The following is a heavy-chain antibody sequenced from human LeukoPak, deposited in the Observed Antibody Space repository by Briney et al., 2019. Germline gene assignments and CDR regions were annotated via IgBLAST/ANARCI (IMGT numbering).Heavy chain of an antibody. CDR2: ISSSSSYI. Sequence: GGSLRLSCAASGFTFSSYSMNWVRQAPGKGLEWVSSISSSSSYIYYADSVKSRFTISRDNAKNSLYLQMNSLRAEDTAVYYCAGVDPRAAFDYWGQGTLVTVSS. D-gene: IGHD2-15*01. J-gene: IGHJ4*02. CDR1: GFTFSSYS. V-gene: IGHV3-21*01. CDR3: AGVDPRAAFDY.